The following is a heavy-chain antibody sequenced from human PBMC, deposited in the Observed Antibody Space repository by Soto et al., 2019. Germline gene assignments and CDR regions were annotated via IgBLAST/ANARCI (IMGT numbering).Heavy chain of an antibody. CDR2: ILPDDSDT. D-gene: IGHD6-13*01. Sequence: KASGYSFTSYWIGWVRQTPGKGLEWMGIILPDDSDTKYSPSFQGRVTISADRSMTTAYLRLRSLEASDSATYFCARQGFSRHYFHAADVWGQGTTVTVSS. CDR3: ARQGFSRHYFHAADV. CDR1: GYSFTSYW. V-gene: IGHV5-51*01. J-gene: IGHJ6*02.